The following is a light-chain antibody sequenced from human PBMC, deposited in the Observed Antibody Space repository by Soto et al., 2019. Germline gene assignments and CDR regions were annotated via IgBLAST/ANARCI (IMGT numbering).Light chain of an antibody. V-gene: IGKV1-9*01. CDR3: QQLNSYPRT. CDR1: QGISSY. CDR2: TAS. J-gene: IGKJ4*01. Sequence: DIQLTQSPSFLSASVGDRVTITCRASQGISSYLAWYQQKPGKAPKLLIYTASTLQSGVPSRFSGSGSGTEFTLTISSLQPEDFATYDCQQLNSYPRTFGGGTNVEIK.